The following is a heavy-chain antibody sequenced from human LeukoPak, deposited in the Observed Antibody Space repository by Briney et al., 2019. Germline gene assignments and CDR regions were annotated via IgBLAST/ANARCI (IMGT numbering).Heavy chain of an antibody. CDR1: GFAFSSQA. J-gene: IGHJ4*02. CDR3: AKDARRTDGWYYFDY. V-gene: IGHV3-23*01. D-gene: IGHD6-19*01. Sequence: GGSLRLSCAASGFAFSSQAMGWVRQAPGKGLEWVSVISDSGSLTYYADSVKGRFTISRDNSKKTLFLQLNSLRAEDTAIYYCAKDARRTDGWYYFDYWGQGALVTVSS. CDR2: ISDSGSLT.